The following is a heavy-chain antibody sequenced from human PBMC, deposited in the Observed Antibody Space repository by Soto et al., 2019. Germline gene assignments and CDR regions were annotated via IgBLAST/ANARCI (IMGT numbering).Heavy chain of an antibody. J-gene: IGHJ4*02. CDR2: ISSSGSSK. CDR3: PRGGFSYGSSYFDY. CDR1: GFTFRTYG. V-gene: IGHV3-48*03. Sequence: GGSLRLSCAVFGFTFRTYGMNWVRQAPGKGLEWVSSISSSGSSKYYEDTVKGRFTISRDSAKNSLYLQMNSLRVEDTAIYYCPRGGFSYGSSYFDYWGQGTKVTVST. D-gene: IGHD3-10*01.